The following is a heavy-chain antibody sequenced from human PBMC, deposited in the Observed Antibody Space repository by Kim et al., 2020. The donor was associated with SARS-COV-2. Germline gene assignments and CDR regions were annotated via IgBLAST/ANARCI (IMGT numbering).Heavy chain of an antibody. CDR2: IHPGDSDI. CDR3: ARRRDGANFDY. CDR1: GYSFTKYR. V-gene: IGHV5-51*01. D-gene: IGHD4-17*01. Sequence: GESLKISCKGSGYSFTKYRVGWVRQMPGKGLEWMGVIHPGDSDIRYSPSFQGQVTISADKSISTAYLQWSSLKASDTAMYYCARRRDGANFDYWGQGALVTVSS. J-gene: IGHJ4*02.